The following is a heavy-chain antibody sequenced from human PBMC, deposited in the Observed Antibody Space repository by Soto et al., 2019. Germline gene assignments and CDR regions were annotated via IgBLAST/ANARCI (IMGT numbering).Heavy chain of an antibody. V-gene: IGHV4-31*03. Sequence: PSETLSLTCNVSGGSISSGGYYWNWIRQVPGRGLEWIGYISYSASSFYNPSLESRVSVSIDTSGNQFSLKLSSMTAADTAVYFCARAHSYYYDINGYSKQSFHFDSWGQGTLVTVSS. CDR2: ISYSASS. D-gene: IGHD3-22*01. CDR1: GGSISSGGYY. J-gene: IGHJ4*02. CDR3: ARAHSYYYDINGYSKQSFHFDS.